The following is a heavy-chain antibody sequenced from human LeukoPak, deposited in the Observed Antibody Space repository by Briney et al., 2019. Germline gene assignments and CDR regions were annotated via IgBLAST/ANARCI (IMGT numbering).Heavy chain of an antibody. D-gene: IGHD2-15*01. V-gene: IGHV1-2*02. J-gene: IGHJ5*02. CDR1: GYIFTGYY. CDR3: AGGDCSVSGCHGGNWFDP. Sequence: ASVKVSCKASGYIFTGYYIHWVRQAPGQGLEWMGWINPNSGGTKYAQNFQGRVTMTRDTSSSTAHMELSRLRSDDTAVYYCAGGDCSVSGCHGGNWFDPWGQGTLVTVSS. CDR2: INPNSGGT.